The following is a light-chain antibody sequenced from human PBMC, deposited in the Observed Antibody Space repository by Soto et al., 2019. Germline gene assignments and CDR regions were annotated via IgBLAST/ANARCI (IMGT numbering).Light chain of an antibody. CDR3: QSYDSSLSVV. V-gene: IGLV3-21*02. Sequence: SYELTQPPSVSVAPGQTAMITCGGNNIGNKSVHWYQQRPGQAPVLVVYDDSDRPSGIPDRFSGSNSGNTATLIISRVEAGDEADYYCQSYDSSLSVVFGGGTKLTVL. J-gene: IGLJ2*01. CDR1: NIGNKS. CDR2: DDS.